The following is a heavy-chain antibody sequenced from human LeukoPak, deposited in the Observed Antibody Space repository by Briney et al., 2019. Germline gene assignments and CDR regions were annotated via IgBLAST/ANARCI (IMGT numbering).Heavy chain of an antibody. V-gene: IGHV3-30-3*01. CDR1: GFTFSSYA. Sequence: GGSLRLSCAASGFTFSSYAMHWVRQAPGKGLEWVAVISYDGSNKYYADSVKGRFTISRDNSKNTLYLQMNSLRAEDTAVYYCARGGRWSGLWFGELTDWGQGTLVTVSS. CDR2: ISYDGSNK. CDR3: ARGGRWSGLWFGELTD. D-gene: IGHD3-10*01. J-gene: IGHJ4*02.